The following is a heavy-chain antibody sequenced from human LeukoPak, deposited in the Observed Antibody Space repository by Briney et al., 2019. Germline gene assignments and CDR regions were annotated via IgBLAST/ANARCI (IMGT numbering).Heavy chain of an antibody. Sequence: SETLSLTCAVYGGSFSGYYWSWIRQPPGKGLEWIGEISHSGSTNYNPSLKSRVTISVDTSKNQFSLKLSSVTAADTAVYYCARRGHGYCSSTSCYNWFDPWGQGTLVTVSS. D-gene: IGHD2-2*03. CDR1: GGSFSGYY. V-gene: IGHV4-34*01. J-gene: IGHJ5*02. CDR3: ARRGHGYCSSTSCYNWFDP. CDR2: ISHSGST.